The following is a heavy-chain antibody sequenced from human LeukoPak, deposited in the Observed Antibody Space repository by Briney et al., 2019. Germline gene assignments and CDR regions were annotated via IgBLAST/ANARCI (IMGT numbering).Heavy chain of an antibody. CDR3: ARAPPRWLPIDY. CDR2: INPSVGST. V-gene: IGHV1-46*01. Sequence: GASVKVSCKASGYTFTGYYMHWARQAPGQGLEWMGIINPSVGSTSYAQKFQGRVTMTRDTSTSTVYMELSSLRSEDTAVYYCARAPPRWLPIDYWGQGTLVTVSS. J-gene: IGHJ4*02. CDR1: GYTFTGYY. D-gene: IGHD5-24*01.